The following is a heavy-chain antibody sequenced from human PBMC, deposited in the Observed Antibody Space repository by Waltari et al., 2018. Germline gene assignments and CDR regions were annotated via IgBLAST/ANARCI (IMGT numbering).Heavy chain of an antibody. CDR1: GYTFTSYD. Sequence: QVQLVQSGAEVKKPGASVKVSCTASGYTFTSYDINWVRPATGQGLEWMGWMNPNSGNTGYAQKFQGRVTMTRNTSISTAYMELSSLRSEDTAVYYCARVPSYNWNYNWFDPWGQGTLVTVSS. D-gene: IGHD1-7*01. V-gene: IGHV1-8*01. CDR3: ARVPSYNWNYNWFDP. CDR2: MNPNSGNT. J-gene: IGHJ5*02.